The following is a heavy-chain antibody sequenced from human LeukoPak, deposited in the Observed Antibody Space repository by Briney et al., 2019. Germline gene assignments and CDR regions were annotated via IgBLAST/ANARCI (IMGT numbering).Heavy chain of an antibody. J-gene: IGHJ3*02. Sequence: PGGSLRLSCAASGFTFDDYGMSWVRQAPGKGLEWVSGINWNGGSTGYADSVKGRFTISRDNAKNSLYLQMNSLRAEDTALYYCARDHGIVAWMGAFDIWGQGTMVTVSS. D-gene: IGHD5-12*01. CDR3: ARDHGIVAWMGAFDI. V-gene: IGHV3-20*04. CDR1: GFTFDDYG. CDR2: INWNGGST.